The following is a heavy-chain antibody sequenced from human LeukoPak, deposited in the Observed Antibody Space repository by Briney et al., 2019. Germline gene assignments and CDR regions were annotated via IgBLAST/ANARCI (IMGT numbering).Heavy chain of an antibody. CDR2: ITASSTHI. CDR1: SFSFSTYT. CDR3: ARDFPTLWFDP. J-gene: IGHJ5*02. Sequence: GGSLRLSCAASSFSFSTYTMNWVRQAPGKGLEWVSSITASSTHISYADSVKGRFIISRDNANDSLFLQMNSLRDEDTAVYFCARDFPTLWFDPWGQGTLVTVSS. V-gene: IGHV3-21*01.